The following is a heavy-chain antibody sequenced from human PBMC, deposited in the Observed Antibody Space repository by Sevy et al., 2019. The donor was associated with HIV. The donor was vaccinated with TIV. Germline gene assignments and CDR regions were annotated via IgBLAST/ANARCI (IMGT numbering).Heavy chain of an antibody. CDR2: ISGGGGNT. CDR3: AREAHDTFDI. V-gene: IGHV3-64*01. J-gene: IGHJ3*02. CDR1: GFTFSTYA. Sequence: GGSLRLSCAASGFTFSTYAMYWVRQAPGKGLEYVSAISGGGGNTYYGTSVKGRFTVSRDNAKNTLYLQMNSLRAEDTAVYYCAREAHDTFDIWGQGTMVTVSS.